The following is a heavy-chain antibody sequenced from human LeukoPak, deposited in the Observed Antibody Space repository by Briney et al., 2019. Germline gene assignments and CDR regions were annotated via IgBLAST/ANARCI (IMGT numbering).Heavy chain of an antibody. CDR3: ARDSVGSFDY. CDR1: GGSISSYY. J-gene: IGHJ4*02. D-gene: IGHD1-26*01. Sequence: SDTLCLTCTVSGGSISSYYWSWIRQPPGKGLEWIGYIYYSGSTNYNPSLKSRVTISVDTSKNQFSLKLSSVTAADTAVYYCARDSVGSFDYWGQGTLVTVSS. CDR2: IYYSGST. V-gene: IGHV4-59*01.